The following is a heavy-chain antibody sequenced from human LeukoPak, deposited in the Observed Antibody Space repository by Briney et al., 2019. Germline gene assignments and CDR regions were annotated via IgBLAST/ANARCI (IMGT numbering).Heavy chain of an antibody. J-gene: IGHJ4*02. CDR1: GLTVNSNY. CDR3: ARDLSPVVRASPMGY. V-gene: IGHV3-53*05. Sequence: QPGGSLRLSCVASGLTVNSNYMSWVRQAPGKGLEWVSAIYSGGATYYADSVKGRFTISSDTSKNTLYLQMNSLRAEDTAVYYCARDLSPVVRASPMGYWGQGTLVTVSS. D-gene: IGHD3-10*01. CDR2: IYSGGAT.